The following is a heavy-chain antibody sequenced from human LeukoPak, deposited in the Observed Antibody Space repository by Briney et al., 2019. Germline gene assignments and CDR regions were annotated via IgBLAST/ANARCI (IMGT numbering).Heavy chain of an antibody. V-gene: IGHV4-59*08. CDR3: ATSVIVRATPKYYFDY. D-gene: IGHD1-26*01. Sequence: SETLSLTCTVSGGSISSYYWSWIRQPPGKGLEWIGYIYYSGSTNYNPSLKSRVTISVDMSKNQFSLKLSSVTAADTAVYYCATSVIVRATPKYYFDYWGQGTLVTVSS. J-gene: IGHJ4*02. CDR1: GGSISSYY. CDR2: IYYSGST.